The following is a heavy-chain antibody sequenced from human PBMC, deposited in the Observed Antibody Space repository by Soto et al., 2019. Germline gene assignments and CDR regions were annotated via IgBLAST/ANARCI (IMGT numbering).Heavy chain of an antibody. CDR3: GRGRSGQRVVFH. CDR1: GYTFTGHY. D-gene: IGHD5-12*01. V-gene: IGHV1-2*02. J-gene: IGHJ4*02. CDR2: IGPESGAT. Sequence: GASVKVSCKASGYTFTGHYIHWVRQAPEQGPEWMGEIGPESGATRYAQRFQGRVTMTRDMSITTVYMELNNLRPDDTAVYYCGRGRSGQRVVFHWGQGTPVTVSS.